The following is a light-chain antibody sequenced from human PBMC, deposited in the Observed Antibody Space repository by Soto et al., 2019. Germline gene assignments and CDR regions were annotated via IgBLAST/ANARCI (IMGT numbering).Light chain of an antibody. V-gene: IGKV1-12*02. CDR2: AAS. J-gene: IGKJ2*01. CDR1: QGMSSW. CDR3: QQANSFPYT. Sequence: DIQMTQSPSSVSASVGDRVTITCRASQGMSSWLAWYQQKPWKAPKLLIYAASSLQSGVPSRFSGSGSGTDFTLTISSLQPEDFATYYCQQANSFPYTFGQGTKLEIK.